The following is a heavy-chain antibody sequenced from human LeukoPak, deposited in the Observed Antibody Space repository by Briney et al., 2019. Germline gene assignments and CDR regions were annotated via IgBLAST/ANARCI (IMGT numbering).Heavy chain of an antibody. Sequence: ASVTVSCKASGYTFTGYYMHWVRQALGQGLEWMGWINPNSGGTNYAQKLQGRVTMTTDTSTSTAYMELRSLRSDDTAVYYCARVGLRYFDWFFDYWGQGTLVTVSS. D-gene: IGHD3-9*01. CDR3: ARVGLRYFDWFFDY. CDR2: INPNSGGT. J-gene: IGHJ4*02. V-gene: IGHV1-2*02. CDR1: GYTFTGYY.